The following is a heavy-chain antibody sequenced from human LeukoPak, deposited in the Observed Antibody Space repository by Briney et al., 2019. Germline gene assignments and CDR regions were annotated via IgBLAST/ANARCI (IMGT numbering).Heavy chain of an antibody. CDR1: GGSISSYY. CDR2: IYYSGST. J-gene: IGHJ3*02. D-gene: IGHD3-22*01. Sequence: PSETLSLTCTVSGGSISSYYWSWIRQPPGKGLEWTGYIYYSGSTNYNPSLKSRVTISVDTSKNQFSLKLSSVTAADTAVYYCARDGPEYYYDSSGYYHDAFDIWGQGTMVTVSS. CDR3: ARDGPEYYYDSSGYYHDAFDI. V-gene: IGHV4-59*01.